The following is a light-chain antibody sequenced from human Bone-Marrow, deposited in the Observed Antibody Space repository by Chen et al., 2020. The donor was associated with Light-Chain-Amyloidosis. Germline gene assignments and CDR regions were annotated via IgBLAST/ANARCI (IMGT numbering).Light chain of an antibody. Sequence: EIVLTQSPGTLSLSPGEGANLSCRASQTISSNYLTWYQQKLGQAPRLLIYGSSSRATGSPDRFTGSGSGTDLALTINRLEPEDFAMYYCQQYGTSPLTFGGGTKVEIK. J-gene: IGKJ4*01. CDR3: QQYGTSPLT. CDR1: QTISSNY. V-gene: IGKV3-20*01. CDR2: GSS.